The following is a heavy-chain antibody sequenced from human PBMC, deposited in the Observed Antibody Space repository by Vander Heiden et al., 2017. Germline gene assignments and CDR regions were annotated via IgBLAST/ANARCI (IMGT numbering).Heavy chain of an antibody. CDR1: GFSTSTNGVG. Sequence: QITLKESGPNMVKPTETLTPTCPLTGFSTSTNGVGVGLIRQPPGKALEWLAVIYWDDDKRYSASLRSRLTITKDIYRNQVVLTVANMDPVDTGTYFCAGTKNAASAYYGMEVWGQGTTVTVSS. CDR3: AGTKNAASAYYGMEV. V-gene: IGHV2-5*02. CDR2: IYWDDDK. J-gene: IGHJ6*02. D-gene: IGHD2-21*01.